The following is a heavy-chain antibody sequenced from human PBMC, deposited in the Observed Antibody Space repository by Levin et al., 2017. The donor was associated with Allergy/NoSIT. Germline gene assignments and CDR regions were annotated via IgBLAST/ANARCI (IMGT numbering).Heavy chain of an antibody. J-gene: IGHJ4*02. CDR2: ITYDGSNK. Sequence: TGGSLRLSCAASGFTFSTYGMHWVRQAPGKGLEWLAVITYDGSNKYYADSVKGRFTISRDNSKNTLYLQMNSLRAEDTAVYYCATLWFGELLAHDYWGQGTLVTVSS. V-gene: IGHV3-30*03. CDR3: ATLWFGELLAHDY. D-gene: IGHD3-10*01. CDR1: GFTFSTYG.